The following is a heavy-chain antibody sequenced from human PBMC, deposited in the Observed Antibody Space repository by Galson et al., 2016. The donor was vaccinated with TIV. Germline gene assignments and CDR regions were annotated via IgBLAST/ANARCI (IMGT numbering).Heavy chain of an antibody. CDR1: GYNFSKYD. D-gene: IGHD4-17*01. Sequence: SVKVSCKASGYNFSKYDINWVRQAAGQGLEWMGWMNPNTGDTGYAERFQGRLTMTSDTSLHTAFMDPRGLRTEEAAVYFWAGVSREGGERSTDFHHWGQGTLITVS. V-gene: IGHV1-8*01. CDR3: AGVSREGGERSTDFHH. J-gene: IGHJ1*01. CDR2: MNPNTGDT.